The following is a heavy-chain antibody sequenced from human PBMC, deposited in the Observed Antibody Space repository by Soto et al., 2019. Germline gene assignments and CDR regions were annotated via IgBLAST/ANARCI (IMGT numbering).Heavy chain of an antibody. V-gene: IGHV1-69*13. CDR1: GCTLSSYV. D-gene: IGHD2-21*01. CDR3: ARDPGQECGGETCYYS. CDR2: IIPIFGTT. Sequence: SVKVSCKASGCTLSSYVISWVRQAPGQGLEWMGGIIPIFGTTTYGEKFQGRVTITADESTSTTYMELSSLKSEDTAVYYCARDPGQECGGETCYYSWGQGTLVTVSS. J-gene: IGHJ4*02.